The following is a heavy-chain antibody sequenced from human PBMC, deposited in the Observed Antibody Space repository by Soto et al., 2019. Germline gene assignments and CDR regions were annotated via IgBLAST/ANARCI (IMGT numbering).Heavy chain of an antibody. CDR3: AGLGFLLWFGELLNDAFDI. CDR2: IYYSGST. J-gene: IGHJ3*02. V-gene: IGHV4-39*01. D-gene: IGHD3-10*01. Sequence: QLQLQESGPGLVKPSETLSLTCTVSGGSISSSSYYWGWIRQPPGKGLEGIGSIYYSGSTYYNPSLKSRVTISVGTSKSRFSLKLSAVTATDTAVYYCAGLGFLLWFGELLNDAFDIWGQGTMVTVSS. CDR1: GGSISSSSYY.